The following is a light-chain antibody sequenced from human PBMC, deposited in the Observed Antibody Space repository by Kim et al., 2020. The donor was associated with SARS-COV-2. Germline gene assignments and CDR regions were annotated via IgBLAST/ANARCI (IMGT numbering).Light chain of an antibody. CDR3: QQSYNVPPWT. J-gene: IGKJ1*01. Sequence: DTQMTQSPSSLSASVGDRVTITCRASQSINSYLNWYQQKPGKAPKLLIYAASSLQSGVPSRFSGSGSGTDFTLKISSLQPEDFATYYCQQSYNVPPWTFGQGTKVDIK. V-gene: IGKV1-39*01. CDR2: AAS. CDR1: QSINSY.